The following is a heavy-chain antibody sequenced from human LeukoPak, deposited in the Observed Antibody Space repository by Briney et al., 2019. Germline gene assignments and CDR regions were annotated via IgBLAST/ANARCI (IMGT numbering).Heavy chain of an antibody. D-gene: IGHD1-26*01. V-gene: IGHV4-30-4*01. CDR1: GGSIRSGDYY. CDR2: IYYSGTT. J-gene: IGHJ1*01. CDR3: ARSPSIVGAAYAEYFQH. Sequence: SQTLSLTCTVSGGSIRSGDYYWTWLRQPPGEGLEWIGRIYYSGTTSYNPSLKSRLIISVDTAKNQFSLKLTSVTAADTAVYYCARSPSIVGAAYAEYFQHWGQGTLVTVSS.